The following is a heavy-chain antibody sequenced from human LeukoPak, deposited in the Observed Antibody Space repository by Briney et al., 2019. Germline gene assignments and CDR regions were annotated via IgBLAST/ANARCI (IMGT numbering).Heavy chain of an antibody. V-gene: IGHV3-23*01. Sequence: GGSLRLSCVASGFTFNTFGMTWVRQAPGQGLEWVSGISVGGGSTYYADPVKGRFTISRDNSKNTVYLQMNSLRAEDTAIYYCAKSMGRSGWYGGYWGQGILVTVSS. CDR1: GFTFNTFG. J-gene: IGHJ4*01. D-gene: IGHD6-13*01. CDR3: AKSMGRSGWYGGY. CDR2: ISVGGGST.